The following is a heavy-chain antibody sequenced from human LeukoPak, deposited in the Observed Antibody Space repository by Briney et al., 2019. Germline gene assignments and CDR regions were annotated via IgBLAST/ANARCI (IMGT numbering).Heavy chain of an antibody. CDR3: ATCPPSSWCYFDF. CDR1: GFTFSNYE. CDR2: ISSSGNTI. V-gene: IGHV3-48*03. Sequence: GGSLRLSCAASGFTFSNYEMNWVRQAPGKGLEWLSYISSSGNTIYYADSVKGRFTISRDNSKNSLYLQMNSLRAEDTAVYYCATCPPSSWCYFDFWGQGALVTVSS. D-gene: IGHD6-13*01. J-gene: IGHJ4*02.